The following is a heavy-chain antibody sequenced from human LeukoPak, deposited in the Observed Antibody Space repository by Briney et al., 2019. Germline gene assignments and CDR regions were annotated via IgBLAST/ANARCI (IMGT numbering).Heavy chain of an antibody. Sequence: GGSLRLSCAASRFTFDDYGMSWVRQAPGKGLEWVSGINWNGGSTGYADSVKGRFTISRDNAKNSLYLQMNSLRAEDTALYYCARRGIAVAGNDYWGQGTLVTVSS. D-gene: IGHD6-19*01. CDR3: ARRGIAVAGNDY. V-gene: IGHV3-20*04. J-gene: IGHJ4*02. CDR1: RFTFDDYG. CDR2: INWNGGST.